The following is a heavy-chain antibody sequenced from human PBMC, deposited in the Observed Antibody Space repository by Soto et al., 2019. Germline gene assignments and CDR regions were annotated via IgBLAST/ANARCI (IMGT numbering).Heavy chain of an antibody. CDR1: GFTFSSYE. J-gene: IGHJ4*02. V-gene: IGHV3-48*03. CDR3: RRGDEFSPRHTGDDYDY. D-gene: IGHD7-27*01. Sequence: GGSLRLSCAASGFTFSSYEMNWVRQAPGKGLEWVSYISSSGSTIYYADSVKGRFTISRDNAKNSLYLQMNSLRAEARAFVYWRRGDEFSPRHTGDDYDYWCQGTLVTVSS. CDR2: ISSSGSTI.